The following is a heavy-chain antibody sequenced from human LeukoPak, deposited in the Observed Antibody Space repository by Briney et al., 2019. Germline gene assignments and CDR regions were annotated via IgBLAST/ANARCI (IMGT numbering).Heavy chain of an antibody. J-gene: IGHJ4*02. CDR3: AGSWFYRDYFEY. Sequence: GGSLRLSCAASGFPFSSYGMHWVRQAPGKGLEWVAVLSYGGSNEYYADSVKGRFTISRDNSKNTLYLQMNSLRVEDTAVYYCAGSWFYRDYFEYWGQGTLVTVSS. D-gene: IGHD3-10*01. CDR2: LSYGGSNE. CDR1: GFPFSSYG. V-gene: IGHV3-30*03.